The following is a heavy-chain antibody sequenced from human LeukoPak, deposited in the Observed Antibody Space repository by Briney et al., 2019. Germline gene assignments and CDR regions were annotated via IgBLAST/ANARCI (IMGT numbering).Heavy chain of an antibody. CDR2: IGSDGTKQ. V-gene: IGHV3-30*19. J-gene: IGHJ4*02. D-gene: IGHD5/OR15-5a*01. Sequence: LSLTCAVYGGSFSAYYWSWIRQSPGKGLEWVALIGSDGTKQYYADSVQGRFTVSRENSKNTLFLQMNTVRADDTAVYFCARQMTSTRLFDSWGQGTLVTVSS. CDR1: GGSFSAYY. CDR3: ARQMTSTRLFDS.